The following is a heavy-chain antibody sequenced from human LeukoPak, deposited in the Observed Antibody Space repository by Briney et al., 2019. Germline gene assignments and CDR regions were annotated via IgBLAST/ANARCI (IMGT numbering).Heavy chain of an antibody. Sequence: GGSLRLSCAASGCSFSSSWMAWVSQAPGKGLEWVANIKQDGSDKNYLVSVRGRFTISRDNAKDSLFLQMNSLRGDDTAVYYCARDLKGALDYWGQGTLVTVSS. CDR3: ARDLKGALDY. V-gene: IGHV3-7*01. D-gene: IGHD3-16*01. CDR2: IKQDGSDK. CDR1: GCSFSSSW. J-gene: IGHJ4*02.